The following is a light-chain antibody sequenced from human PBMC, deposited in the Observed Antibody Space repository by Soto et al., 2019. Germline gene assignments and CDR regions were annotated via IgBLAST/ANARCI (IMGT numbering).Light chain of an antibody. J-gene: IGLJ2*01. V-gene: IGLV4-69*01. Sequence: QLVLTQSPSASASLGASVKLTCTLSSGHSSYAIAWHQQQPEKGPRYLMKLNSDGSHSKGDGIPDRFSGSSSGAERYLTISSLQSEDEADYYCQTWGAGFQDVVFGGGTKLTVL. CDR3: QTWGAGFQDVV. CDR1: SGHSSYA. CDR2: LNSDGSH.